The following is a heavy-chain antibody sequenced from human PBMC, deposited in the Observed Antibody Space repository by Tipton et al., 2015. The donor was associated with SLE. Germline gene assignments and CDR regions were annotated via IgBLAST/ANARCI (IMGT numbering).Heavy chain of an antibody. D-gene: IGHD1-26*01. J-gene: IGHJ6*02. V-gene: IGHV3-53*01. CDR2: IYSGGST. Sequence: SLRLSCAASGFTVSSNYMSWVRQAPGKGLEWVSVIYSGGSTYYADSVKGRFTISRDNAKNSLYLQMNSLRAEDTAVYYCARDLAGGSYSLYYYYGMDVWGQGTTVTVSS. CDR1: GFTVSSNY. CDR3: ARDLAGGSYSLYYYYGMDV.